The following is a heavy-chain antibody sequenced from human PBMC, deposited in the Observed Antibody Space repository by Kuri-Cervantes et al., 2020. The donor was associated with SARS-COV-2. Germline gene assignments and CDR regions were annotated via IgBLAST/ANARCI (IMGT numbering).Heavy chain of an antibody. V-gene: IGHV1-69*06. D-gene: IGHD2-15*01. CDR1: GYTFTSYA. Sequence: SVKVSCKAFGYTFTSYAISWVRQAPGQGLEWMGGIIPIFGTANYAQKFQGRVTITADKSTSTAYMEPSSLRSEDTAVYYCARKIGGGYCSGGSCWGMDVWGRETTVTVSS. CDR3: ARKIGGGYCSGGSCWGMDV. CDR2: IIPIFGTA. J-gene: IGHJ6*04.